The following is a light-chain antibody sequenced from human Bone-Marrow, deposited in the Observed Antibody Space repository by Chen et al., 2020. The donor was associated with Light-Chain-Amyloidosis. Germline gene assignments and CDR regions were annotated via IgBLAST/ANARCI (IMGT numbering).Light chain of an antibody. Sequence: QSALSQPASVSGAPGQSITISCTGASSDVDGYDYVSWYQQHPGKAPKLIIYEVTHRPSGVSGRFSGSTSGNTASLTISGLQTEDEADYYCNSYPSSSTVFGGGTKLPVL. J-gene: IGLJ3*02. CDR3: NSYPSSSTV. CDR1: SSDVDGYDY. V-gene: IGLV2-14*03. CDR2: EVT.